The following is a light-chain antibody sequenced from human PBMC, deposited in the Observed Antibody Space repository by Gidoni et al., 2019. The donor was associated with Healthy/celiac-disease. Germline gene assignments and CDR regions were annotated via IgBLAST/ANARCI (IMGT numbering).Light chain of an antibody. CDR1: QSVLYSSNNKNY. CDR2: WAS. Sequence: DIVMTHSPDSLAVSLGEWATINCKSSQSVLYSSNNKNYLAWYQQKPGQPPKLLIYWASTRESGVPDRFSGSGSGTDFTLTISSLQAEDVAVYYFQQYYSTPLTFGGGTKVEIK. V-gene: IGKV4-1*01. J-gene: IGKJ4*01. CDR3: QQYYSTPLT.